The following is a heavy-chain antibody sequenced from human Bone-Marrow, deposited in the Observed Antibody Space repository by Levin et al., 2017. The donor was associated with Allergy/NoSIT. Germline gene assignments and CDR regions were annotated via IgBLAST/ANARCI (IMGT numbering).Heavy chain of an antibody. CDR2: ISWNSDRV. CDR3: AQARGANGIFSSYMDV. Sequence: GGSLRLSCATSGLTFDDYAMHWVRQAPGKGLEWVSGISWNSDRVDYADSVKGRFIISRDNAKNSLYLQMNSLRAEDTALYYCAQARGANGIFSSYMDVWGKGTTVTVSS. V-gene: IGHV3-9*01. D-gene: IGHD4/OR15-4a*01. J-gene: IGHJ6*03. CDR1: GLTFDDYA.